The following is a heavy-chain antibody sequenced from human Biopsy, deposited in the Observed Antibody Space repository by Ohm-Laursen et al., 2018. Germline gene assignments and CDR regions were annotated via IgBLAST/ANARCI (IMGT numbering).Heavy chain of an antibody. J-gene: IGHJ4*02. CDR3: SRAVRTQLVSEY. D-gene: IGHD6-13*01. CDR2: MNPKSGKT. Sequence: GASEKASCKASGYTFTDYDIIWARQATGQGPEWMGWMNPKSGKTGYEQKFRGRITMTSDTSISTAYKELSSLGSEDTASYYCSRAVRTQLVSEYWGQGTLVTVSS. CDR1: GYTFTDYD. V-gene: IGHV1-8*01.